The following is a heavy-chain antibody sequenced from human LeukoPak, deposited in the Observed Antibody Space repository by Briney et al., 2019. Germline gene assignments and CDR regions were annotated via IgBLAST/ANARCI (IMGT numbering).Heavy chain of an antibody. CDR3: ARHYDYYGSGSYDY. J-gene: IGHJ4*02. CDR1: GYTFTSYG. CDR2: ISAYNGNT. D-gene: IGHD3-10*01. Sequence: ASVTVSCKASGYTFTSYGISWVRQAPGQGLEWMGWISAYNGNTNYAQKLQGRVTMTTDTSTSTAYMELRSLRSDDTAVYYCARHYDYYGSGSYDYWGQGTLVTVSS. V-gene: IGHV1-18*01.